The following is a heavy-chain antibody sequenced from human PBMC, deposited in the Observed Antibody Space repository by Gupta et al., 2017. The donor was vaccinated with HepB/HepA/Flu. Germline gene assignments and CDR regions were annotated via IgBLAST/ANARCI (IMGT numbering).Heavy chain of an antibody. V-gene: IGHV3-48*03. CDR3: ARSLYDSSGYYYDHYGMDV. CDR2: ISSSGSTI. Sequence: EVQLVESGGGLVQPGGSLRLSCAASGFTFSSYEMNWVRQAPGKGLEWVSYISSSGSTIYYADSVKGRFTISRDNAKNSLYLQMNSLRAEDTAVYYCARSLYDSSGYYYDHYGMDVWGQGTTVTVSS. J-gene: IGHJ6*02. CDR1: GFTFSSYE. D-gene: IGHD3-22*01.